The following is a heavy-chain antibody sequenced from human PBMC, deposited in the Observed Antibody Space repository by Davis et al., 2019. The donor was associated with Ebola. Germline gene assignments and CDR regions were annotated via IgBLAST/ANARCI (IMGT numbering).Heavy chain of an antibody. CDR3: AGDNGWNYCVH. J-gene: IGHJ4*02. V-gene: IGHV3-21*06. CDR1: GFTFSSYS. D-gene: IGHD6-19*01. CDR2: IRGSGTYT. Sequence: GESLKISCAASGFTFSSYSMNWVRQAPGKGLEWVSSIRGSGTYTYYADSVKGRFTISRDNAKNSLYLQMSSLRGEDTAVYYCAGDNGWNYCVHWGQGTLVTVSS.